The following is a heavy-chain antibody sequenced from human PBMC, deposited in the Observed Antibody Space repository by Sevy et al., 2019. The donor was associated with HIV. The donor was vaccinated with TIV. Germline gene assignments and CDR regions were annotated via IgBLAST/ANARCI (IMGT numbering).Heavy chain of an antibody. D-gene: IGHD3-3*01. J-gene: IGHJ6*02. CDR3: ARERGRYDFWSGYYDYYYYGMDV. CDR2: ISAYNGNT. V-gene: IGHV1-18*01. CDR1: GYTFTSYG. Sequence: ASVKVSCKASGYTFTSYGISWVRQAPGQGLEWMGWISAYNGNTNNAQKLQGRVTMTTDTSTSTAYMELRSLRSDDTAVYYCARERGRYDFWSGYYDYYYYGMDVWGQGTTVTVSS.